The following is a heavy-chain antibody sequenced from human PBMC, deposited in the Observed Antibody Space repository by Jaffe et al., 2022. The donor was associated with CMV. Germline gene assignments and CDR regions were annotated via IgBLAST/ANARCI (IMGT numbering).Heavy chain of an antibody. J-gene: IGHJ4*02. D-gene: IGHD2-21*02. CDR2: IKQKSSGEAT. V-gene: IGHV3-15*01. CDR3: ATDPWLGVVTAPKFEH. Sequence: EVQLVESGGGLVKPGGSLRLSCAASGFNFDDVWMNWVRQAPGKGLEWVGHIKQKSSGEATDYGAPVKGRFTISRDDSKDMLYLQMNSLKPEDTAIYYCATDPWLGVVTAPKFEHWGQGTLVTVSS. CDR1: GFNFDDVW.